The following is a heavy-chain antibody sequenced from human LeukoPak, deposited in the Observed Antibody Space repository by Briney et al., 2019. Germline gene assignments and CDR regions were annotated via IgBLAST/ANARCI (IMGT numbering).Heavy chain of an antibody. Sequence: ASVKVSCKASGYTFTGYYMHWVRQAPGQGLEWMGWINPNSGGTNYAQKFQGRVTMTRDTSISTAYMELSRLRSDDTAVYYCATTRASGYYYYMDVRGKGTTVTISS. J-gene: IGHJ6*03. CDR1: GYTFTGYY. V-gene: IGHV1-2*02. CDR3: ATTRASGYYYYMDV. CDR2: INPNSGGT.